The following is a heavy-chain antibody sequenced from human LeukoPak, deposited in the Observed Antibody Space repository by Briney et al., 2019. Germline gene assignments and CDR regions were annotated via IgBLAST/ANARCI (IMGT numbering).Heavy chain of an antibody. D-gene: IGHD3-3*01. J-gene: IGHJ4*02. CDR2: ISAYNGNT. Sequence: ASVTVSCTASGYTFTSYGISWVRQAPGQGLEWMGWISAYNGNTNYAQKPQGRVTMTTDTSTSTAYMELRSLRSDDTAVYYCARDVAPYDFWSGPRPPFDYWGQGTLVTVSS. CDR3: ARDVAPYDFWSGPRPPFDY. V-gene: IGHV1-18*01. CDR1: GYTFTSYG.